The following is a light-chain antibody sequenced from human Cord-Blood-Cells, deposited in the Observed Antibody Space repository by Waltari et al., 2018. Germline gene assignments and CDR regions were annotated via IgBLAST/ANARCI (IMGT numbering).Light chain of an antibody. CDR1: SRYVGSYTL. CDR3: CSYAGSVV. J-gene: IGLJ2*01. CDR2: EGS. V-gene: IGLV2-23*01. Sequence: QSALTQPAPVSGSPGQSITIPCTGTSRYVGSYTLVSWYQQHTGKAPKLMIYEGSKRPSGVSNRFSGSKSGNTASLTISGLQSEDEADYYCCSYAGSVVFGGGTKLTVL.